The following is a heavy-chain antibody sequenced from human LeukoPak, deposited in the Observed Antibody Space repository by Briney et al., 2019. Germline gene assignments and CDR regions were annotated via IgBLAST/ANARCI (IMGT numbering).Heavy chain of an antibody. J-gene: IGHJ4*02. D-gene: IGHD3-22*01. CDR2: IKQDGSEK. CDR1: GFTFLSYW. V-gene: IGHV3-7*04. CDR3: ARGINYYDSSGYYYFDY. Sequence: QPGGSLRLSCAASGFTFLSYWMSWVRQTPGKGLEWVANIKQDGSEKYYVDSVKGRFTISRDNAKNSLYLQMNSLRAEDTAVYYCARGINYYDSSGYYYFDYWGQGTLVTVSS.